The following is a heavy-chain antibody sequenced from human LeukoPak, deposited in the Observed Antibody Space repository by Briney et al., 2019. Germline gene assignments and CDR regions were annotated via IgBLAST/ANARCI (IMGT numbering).Heavy chain of an antibody. CDR1: DDSFSSHY. CDR2: ISYTGTS. D-gene: IGHD4-17*01. CDR3: ARDLVTVTKGFDI. J-gene: IGHJ3*02. Sequence: SETRSLTCAVSDDSFSSHYWTWIRQPPGTGLEGIGYISYTGTSNYNLSSKSQVTISIDTSKNQFSLKLSSVTAADTDVYYCARDLVTVTKGFDIWGQGTMVSVSS. V-gene: IGHV4-59*11.